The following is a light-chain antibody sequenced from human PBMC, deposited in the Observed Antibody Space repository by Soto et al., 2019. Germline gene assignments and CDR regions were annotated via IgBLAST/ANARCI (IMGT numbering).Light chain of an antibody. J-gene: IGLJ1*01. V-gene: IGLV2-14*01. CDR2: EVS. CDR1: SSDVGGYNY. Sequence: QSALTQTASVSGSPGQSITISCTGTSSDVGGYNYVSWYQQHPGKAPKLMISEVSNRPSGVSNRFSGSKSGNTASLTISGLQAEDEADYYCSSYTSSSTIFVFGTGTKVTVL. CDR3: SSYTSSSTIFV.